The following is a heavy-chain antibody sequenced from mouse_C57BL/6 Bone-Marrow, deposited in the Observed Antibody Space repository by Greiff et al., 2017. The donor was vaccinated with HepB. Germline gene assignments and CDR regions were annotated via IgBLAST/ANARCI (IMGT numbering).Heavy chain of an antibody. D-gene: IGHD1-1*01. V-gene: IGHV1-5*01. J-gene: IGHJ4*01. CDR2: IYPGNGDT. CDR3: IGITTISPDAMDY. Sequence: VQLQQSGTVLVRPGASVKMSCKTSGYTFTNYCMHWVKQRPGQGLEWIGAIYPGNGDTSYNQKFKGKATLTAVTSSSTAYMELSSLTNEDSAVYYPIGITTISPDAMDYWGQGTSVTVSS. CDR1: GYTFTNYC.